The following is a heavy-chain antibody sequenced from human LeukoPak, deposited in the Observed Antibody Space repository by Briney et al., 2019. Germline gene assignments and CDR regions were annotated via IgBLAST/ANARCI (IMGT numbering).Heavy chain of an antibody. CDR3: ATIGNYCSGGSCYGY. Sequence: SVKVSCKASGGTFSSYTISWVRQAPGQGLEWMGRIIPILGIANYAQKFQGRVTITADKSTSTAYMELSSLRSEDTAVYYCATIGNYCSGGSCYGYWGQGTLVTVSS. CDR1: GGTFSSYT. J-gene: IGHJ4*02. D-gene: IGHD2-15*01. V-gene: IGHV1-69*02. CDR2: IIPILGIA.